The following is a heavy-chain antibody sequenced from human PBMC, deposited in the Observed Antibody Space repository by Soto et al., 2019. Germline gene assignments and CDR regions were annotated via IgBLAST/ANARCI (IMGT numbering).Heavy chain of an antibody. D-gene: IGHD1-1*01. J-gene: IGHJ4*02. CDR1: GYSFTNYG. CDR2: ISGYNGNT. V-gene: IGHV1-18*01. CDR3: ARANTWVTGRVGTH. Sequence: QIPLEQSRIEMKEPGTSLKISCATSGYSFTNYGISWVRQAPGQGLEWMGWISGYNGNTKYAQSFHDRVVMTADKFTSTGYLEVRNLRSDDTAVYYCARANTWVTGRVGTHWGQGTKVTVSS.